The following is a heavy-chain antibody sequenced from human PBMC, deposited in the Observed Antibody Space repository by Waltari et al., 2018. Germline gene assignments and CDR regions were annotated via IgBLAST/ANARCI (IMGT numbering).Heavy chain of an antibody. Sequence: QVQLVQSGAEVKKPWSSVKVSCKASGGTLSYYSINWVRQAPGQGLEWMGGIIPLLGKAKNAQKFQDRVTFTADTSTSTAYMEMSSLRSEDTAIYYCARRGGFYASSAEDNYCYLDVWGQGTTVTVSS. V-gene: IGHV1-69*10. J-gene: IGHJ6*03. CDR2: IIPLLGKA. CDR1: GGTLSYYS. D-gene: IGHD2-2*01. CDR3: ARRGGFYASSAEDNYCYLDV.